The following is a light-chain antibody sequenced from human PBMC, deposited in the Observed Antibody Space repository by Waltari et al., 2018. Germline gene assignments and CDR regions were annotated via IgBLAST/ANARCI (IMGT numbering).Light chain of an antibody. Sequence: AIQLTQSPSSLSASVGARVTITCRASQGISSALAWYQQKPGKAPKLLIYDASSLESGVPSRFSGSGSGTDFTLTISSLQPEDFATYYCQQYNNYLTFGPGTKVDIK. V-gene: IGKV1D-13*01. CDR2: DAS. CDR1: QGISSA. J-gene: IGKJ3*01. CDR3: QQYNNYLT.